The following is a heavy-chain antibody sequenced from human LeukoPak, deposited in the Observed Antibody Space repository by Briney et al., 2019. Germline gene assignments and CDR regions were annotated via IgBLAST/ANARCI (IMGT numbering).Heavy chain of an antibody. CDR3: TKYYYDSSGYYSGFDH. J-gene: IGHJ4*02. V-gene: IGHV1-24*01. Sequence: ASVKVSCKVSGYTLTELSMHWVRQAPGKGLEWMGGFDPEDGETIYAQKFQRRVTMTEDTSTDTTYMELSSLRSEDTAVYYCTKYYYDSSGYYSGFDHWGQGTLVTVSS. D-gene: IGHD3-22*01. CDR2: FDPEDGET. CDR1: GYTLTELS.